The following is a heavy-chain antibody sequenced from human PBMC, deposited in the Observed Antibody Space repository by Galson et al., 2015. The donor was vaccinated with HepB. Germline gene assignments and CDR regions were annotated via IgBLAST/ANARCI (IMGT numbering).Heavy chain of an antibody. CDR1: GGTFSSYA. J-gene: IGHJ6*02. CDR3: ARDCSGGSCYPIGYYYGMDV. D-gene: IGHD2-15*01. V-gene: IGHV1-69*06. CDR2: IIPIFGTA. Sequence: SVKVSCKASGGTFSSYAISWVRQAPGQGLEWMGGIIPIFGTANYAQKFQGRVTITADKSTSTAYMELSSLRSEDTAVYYCARDCSGGSCYPIGYYYGMDVWGQGTTVTVSS.